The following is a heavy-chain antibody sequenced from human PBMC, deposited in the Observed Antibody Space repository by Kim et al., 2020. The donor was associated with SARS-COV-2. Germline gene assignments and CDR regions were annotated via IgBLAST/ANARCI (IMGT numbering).Heavy chain of an antibody. CDR3: ANKYLWGFDC. V-gene: IGHV3-48*02. J-gene: IGHJ4*02. CDR1: GFTFSSYS. D-gene: IGHD2-2*01. Sequence: GGSLRLSCAASGFTFSSYSMNWVRQAPGKGLEWVSYISDSSPTVYYADSVEGRFTISRDNAKNSLFLQMNSLRDEDTAVYYCANKYLWGFDCWGQGTLVT. CDR2: ISDSSPTV.